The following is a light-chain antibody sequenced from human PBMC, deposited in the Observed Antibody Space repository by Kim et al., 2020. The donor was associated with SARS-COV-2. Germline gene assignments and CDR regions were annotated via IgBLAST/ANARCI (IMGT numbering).Light chain of an antibody. J-gene: IGKJ1*01. CDR3: QQRNSWPWT. CDR1: QSATKY. Sequence: LATEKRATLTCRASQSATKYLAWYQQKPGQAPRRLIYDASNRATGSQARFSGSGSGTDFTLTISSIETDGFAVYYCQQRNSWPWTFGQGTKVDIK. CDR2: DAS. V-gene: IGKV3-11*01.